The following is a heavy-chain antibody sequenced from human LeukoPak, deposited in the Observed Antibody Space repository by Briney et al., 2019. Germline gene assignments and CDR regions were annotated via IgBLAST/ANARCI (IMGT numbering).Heavy chain of an antibody. D-gene: IGHD5-18*01. CDR3: ARGGGFSYGDRYYYFYMDV. CDR1: GYTFTGYY. J-gene: IGHJ6*03. CDR2: INPNSGGT. V-gene: IGHV1-2*02. Sequence: ASVKVSCKASGYTFTGYYMHWVRQAPGQGLEWMGCINPNSGGTNYAQKFQGRVTMTRDTSISTAYMELNRLRSGDTAVYYCARGGGFSYGDRYYYFYMDVWGKGTTVTISS.